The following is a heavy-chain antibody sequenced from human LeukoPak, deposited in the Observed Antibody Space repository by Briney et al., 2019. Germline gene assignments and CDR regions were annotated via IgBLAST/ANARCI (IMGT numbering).Heavy chain of an antibody. V-gene: IGHV3-23*01. D-gene: IGHD5-12*01. CDR3: AKDLMATIGNLDY. CDR2: IFGSGGTT. J-gene: IGHJ4*02. CDR1: GFTFSSYA. Sequence: GGSLRLSCAASGFTFSSYAMSWVRQAPGKGLEWVSSIFGSGGTTYYADSVKGRFTSSRDNSKNTLYLQMNSLRAEDTAVYYCAKDLMATIGNLDYWGQGTLVTVSS.